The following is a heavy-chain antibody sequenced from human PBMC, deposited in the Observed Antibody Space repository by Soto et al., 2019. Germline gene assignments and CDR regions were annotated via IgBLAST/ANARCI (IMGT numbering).Heavy chain of an antibody. CDR1: GGSISNFY. CDR2: ISYSGNT. V-gene: IGHV4-59*01. J-gene: IGHJ4*02. CDR3: ARAPMVLSRSYFDS. Sequence: KASETLSLTCTVSGGSISNFYWSWLRQPPGKGLEWIGYISYSGNTNYNPSLKSRVSISVDTSKNQLSLNLTSVTAADTAVYYCARAPMVLSRSYFDSWGQGTPVTVSS. D-gene: IGHD2-8*01.